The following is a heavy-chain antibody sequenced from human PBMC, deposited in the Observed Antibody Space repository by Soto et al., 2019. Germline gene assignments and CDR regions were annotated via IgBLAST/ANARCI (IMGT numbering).Heavy chain of an antibody. CDR3: ARGSYYYDSSGKIDAFDI. D-gene: IGHD3-22*01. CDR2: MNPNSGNT. CDR1: GYTFTSYD. Sequence: GASVKVSCKASGYTFTSYDINWVRQATGQGLEWMGWMNPNSGNTGYARKFQGRVTMTRNTSISTAYMELSSLRSEDTAVYYCARGSYYYDSSGKIDAFDIWGQGTMVTVSS. V-gene: IGHV1-8*01. J-gene: IGHJ3*02.